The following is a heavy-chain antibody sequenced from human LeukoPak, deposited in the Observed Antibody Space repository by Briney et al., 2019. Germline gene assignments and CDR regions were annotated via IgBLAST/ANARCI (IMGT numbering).Heavy chain of an antibody. D-gene: IGHD3-22*01. V-gene: IGHV4-39*07. J-gene: IGHJ4*02. CDR1: GGSISSSSYY. Sequence: PSETLSLTCTVSGGSISSSSYYWGWIRQPPGKGLEWIGSIYYSGSTYYNPSLKSRVTISVDTSKNQFSLKLSSVTAADTAVYYCARDAFSSMIVVVMTPGSYFDYWGQGTLVTVSS. CDR2: IYYSGST. CDR3: ARDAFSSMIVVVMTPGSYFDY.